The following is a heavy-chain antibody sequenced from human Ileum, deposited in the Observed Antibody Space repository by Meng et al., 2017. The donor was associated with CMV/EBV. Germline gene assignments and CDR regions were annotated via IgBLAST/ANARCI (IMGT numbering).Heavy chain of an antibody. CDR1: GFTITDYY. Sequence: SCEVSGFTITDYYMSWIRQAPGKGLEWISCIGGAGGVTYYADSMQGRFTISRDNSGKSLYLQMDNLRVEDTAIYYCARGRRDIGFDFWGQGVLVTVSS. D-gene: IGHD3-10*01. J-gene: IGHJ4*02. CDR3: ARGRRDIGFDF. CDR2: IGGAGGVT. V-gene: IGHV3-11*01.